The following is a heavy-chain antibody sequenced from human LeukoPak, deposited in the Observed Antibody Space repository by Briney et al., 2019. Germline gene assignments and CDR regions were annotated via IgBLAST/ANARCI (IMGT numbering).Heavy chain of an antibody. V-gene: IGHV4-59*01. CDR3: ARVRGSSSWYNWFDP. CDR2: IYYSGST. D-gene: IGHD6-13*01. J-gene: IGHJ5*02. CDR1: GGSISSYY. Sequence: SETLSLTCTVSGGSISSYYWSWIRQPPGKGLEWIGYIYYSGSTNYNPSLKSRVTISVDTSKNQFSLKLSSVTAADTAVYYCARVRGSSSWYNWFDPWGQGTLVTVSS.